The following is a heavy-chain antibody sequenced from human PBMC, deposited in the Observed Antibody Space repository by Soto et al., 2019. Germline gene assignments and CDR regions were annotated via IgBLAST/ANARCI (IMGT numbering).Heavy chain of an antibody. J-gene: IGHJ4*02. CDR1: GDSVPRNSAA. D-gene: IGHD6-13*01. CDR3: ARVAAAIDY. V-gene: IGHV6-1*01. CDR2: TYYRSKWYN. Sequence: PSQTLSLTCAISGDSVPRNSAASNWIRQSPSRGLEWLGRTYYRSKWYNDYAVSVKSRITINPDTSKNQFSLKLSSVTAADTAVYYWARVAAAIDYWGQGTLVTVSS.